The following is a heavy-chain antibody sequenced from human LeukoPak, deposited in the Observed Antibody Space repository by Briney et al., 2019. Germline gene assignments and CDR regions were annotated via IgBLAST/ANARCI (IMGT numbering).Heavy chain of an antibody. D-gene: IGHD3-10*01. CDR3: ASSPVLLWFGELLISQPYDS. CDR2: IYYNGST. J-gene: IGHJ4*02. Sequence: SETLSLTCTVSGGSISNYYWSWIRQPPGRGLEWIGYIYYNGSTNYNPSLKSRLTISVDTSRNQFSLRLSSVTAADTAVYYCASSPVLLWFGELLISQPYDSWGQGPLVTVSS. V-gene: IGHV4-59*13. CDR1: GGSISNYY.